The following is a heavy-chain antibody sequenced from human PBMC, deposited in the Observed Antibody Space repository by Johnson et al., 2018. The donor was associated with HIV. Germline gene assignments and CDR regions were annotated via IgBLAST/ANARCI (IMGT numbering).Heavy chain of an antibody. J-gene: IGHJ3*02. Sequence: EVQLVESGGGVVQPGRSLRLSCAASGFTFSSNWMSWVRQAPGKGLEWVANIKQDGSDKNYVDSVKGRFTISRDNAKNSLYLQMHSLRAEDTAVYYCARSKDCSVGTCPDGLDIWGQGTMVIVSS. D-gene: IGHD2-15*01. CDR2: IKQDGSDK. CDR1: GFTFSSNW. V-gene: IGHV3-7*01. CDR3: ARSKDCSVGTCPDGLDI.